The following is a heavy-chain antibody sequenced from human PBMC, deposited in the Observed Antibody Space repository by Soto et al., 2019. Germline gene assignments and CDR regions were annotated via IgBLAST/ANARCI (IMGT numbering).Heavy chain of an antibody. CDR3: CRRAPEGFDP. CDR1: GGFISSSSYV. V-gene: IGHV4-39*02. J-gene: IGHJ5*02. Sequence: QLRLQESGPGLVKPSETLSLTCTISGGFISSSSYVWAWIRQSPGKGLEWIGSIDYTGTTYNNPSLKSRVTMSVDTSKNHFSLKVDSVTAADTALYYCCRRAPEGFDPWGQGTLVTVSS. CDR2: IDYTGTT.